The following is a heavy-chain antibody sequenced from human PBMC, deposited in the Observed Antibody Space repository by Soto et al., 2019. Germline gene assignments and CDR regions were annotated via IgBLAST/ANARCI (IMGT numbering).Heavy chain of an antibody. CDR2: VSGSGGSP. Sequence: EEQLLESGGGLVQPGGSLRLSCAASGFNFGSYAMGWVRQAPGKGLEWVSGVSGSGGSPYYADSVKGRLTISKDKSKNTLYLDLNNLRPEDTAVYFCVKGKESGYRGAFDSWGQGTMFTVSS. CDR3: VKGKESGYRGAFDS. J-gene: IGHJ4*02. V-gene: IGHV3-23*01. D-gene: IGHD5-18*01. CDR1: GFNFGSYA.